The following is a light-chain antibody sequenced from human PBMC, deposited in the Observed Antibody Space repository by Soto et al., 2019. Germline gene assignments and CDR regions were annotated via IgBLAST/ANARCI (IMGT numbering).Light chain of an antibody. CDR2: WTS. CDR3: QQYYTTPFT. Sequence: DIVMTQSTDSLAVSLGERATINCKSSQRVLNTSNNKNYLAWYQQKPGQPPKLLIDWTSTRESGVPDRFSGSGSCTDFTLTISSLQAEYVAVYYCQQYYTTPFTFGQGTNLVSK. V-gene: IGKV4-1*01. J-gene: IGKJ2*01. CDR1: QRVLNTSNNKNY.